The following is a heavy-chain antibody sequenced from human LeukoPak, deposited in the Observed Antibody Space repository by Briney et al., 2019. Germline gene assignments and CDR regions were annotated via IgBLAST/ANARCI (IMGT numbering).Heavy chain of an antibody. CDR3: ASRVGYNYVSAFDI. Sequence: PSETLSLTCTVSGGSLSSGGYYWRGIRQHPAEGLEGIGYLYYSGRTSYTPYPKSRVTISVDTSMHPFSLMLLSVTAARTSLYYCASRVGYNYVSAFDIWGQGTMVTVSS. J-gene: IGHJ3*02. V-gene: IGHV4-31*03. D-gene: IGHD5-24*01. CDR2: LYYSGRT. CDR1: GGSLSSGGYY.